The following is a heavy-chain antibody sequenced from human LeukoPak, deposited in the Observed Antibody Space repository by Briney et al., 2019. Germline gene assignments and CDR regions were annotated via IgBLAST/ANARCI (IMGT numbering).Heavy chain of an antibody. D-gene: IGHD6-19*01. Sequence: QPGGSLRLSCAASGFTFSSYWMSWVRQAPGKGLEWVANIKQDGSEKYYVDSVKGRFTISRDNAQNSLYLQMNSLRAEDTAVYYCARGVAGIRDDWFDPWGQGTLVTVSS. CDR3: ARGVAGIRDDWFDP. V-gene: IGHV3-7*01. CDR2: IKQDGSEK. CDR1: GFTFSSYW. J-gene: IGHJ5*02.